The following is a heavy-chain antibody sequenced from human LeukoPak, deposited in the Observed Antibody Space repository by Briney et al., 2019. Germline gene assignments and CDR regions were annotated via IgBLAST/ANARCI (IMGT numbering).Heavy chain of an antibody. D-gene: IGHD3-3*01. V-gene: IGHV3-15*01. J-gene: IGHJ4*02. CDR2: IKSNTDGGTT. CDR3: TSEHTSYYDFWSGYYDY. CDR1: GFTFSNAW. Sequence: GGSLRLSCAASGFTFSNAWMSWVRQAPGKGLEWVGRIKSNTDGGTTDYAAPVKGRFTISRDDSKNTLYLQMNSLKTEDTAVYYCTSEHTSYYDFWSGYYDYWGQGTLVTVSS.